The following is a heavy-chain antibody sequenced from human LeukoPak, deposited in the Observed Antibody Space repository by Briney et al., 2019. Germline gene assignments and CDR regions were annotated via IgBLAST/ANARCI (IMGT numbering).Heavy chain of an antibody. D-gene: IGHD3-9*01. CDR2: ISSSSSYI. CDR1: GFTFRIYS. CDR3: ARDLVGDAFDI. Sequence: GGSLRLFCGACGFTFRIYSMNWVRQAPGKGLEWVSSISSSSSYIYYADSVKGRFTISRDNAKNSLYLQMNSLRAEDTAVYYCARDLVGDAFDIWGQGTMVTVSS. V-gene: IGHV3-21*01. J-gene: IGHJ3*02.